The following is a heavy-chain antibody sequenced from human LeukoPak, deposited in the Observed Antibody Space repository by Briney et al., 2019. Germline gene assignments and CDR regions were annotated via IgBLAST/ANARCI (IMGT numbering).Heavy chain of an antibody. CDR3: ARAYNYYYDSSGLYFDY. J-gene: IGHJ4*02. CDR1: GYTFTSYG. D-gene: IGHD3-22*01. Sequence: GASVKVPCKASGYTFTSYGISWVRQAPGQRLEWMGWINAGNGNTKYSQKFQGRVTITRDTSASTAYMELSSLRSEDTAVYYCARAYNYYYDSSGLYFDYWGQGTLVTVSS. CDR2: INAGNGNT. V-gene: IGHV1-3*01.